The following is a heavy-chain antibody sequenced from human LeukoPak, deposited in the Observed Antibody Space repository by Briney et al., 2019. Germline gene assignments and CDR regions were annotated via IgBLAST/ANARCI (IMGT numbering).Heavy chain of an antibody. V-gene: IGHV4-59*01. CDR2: IYYSGST. CDR1: GGSISSYY. CDR3: ARGGPPGYYYDYYMDV. Sequence: SETLSLTCTVSGGSISSYYWSWIRQTPRKGLEWIGYIYYSGSTNFNPPLKRRVTISVDTSKNQFSLKMSSVTAADTAVYSCARGGPPGYYYDYYMDVWGKGTTVTISS. J-gene: IGHJ6*03.